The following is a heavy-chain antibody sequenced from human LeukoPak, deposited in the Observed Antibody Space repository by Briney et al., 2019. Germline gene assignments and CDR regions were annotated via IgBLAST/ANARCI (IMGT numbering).Heavy chain of an antibody. J-gene: IGHJ3*02. CDR1: GFTSSSYG. V-gene: IGHV3-23*01. D-gene: IGHD1-26*01. CDR2: ISGSGGST. Sequence: PGGSLRLSCAASGFTSSSYGMSWVRQAPGKGLEWLSVISGSGGSTYYGDSVKGRFTISRDNSKNTLYLQMNSLRAEDTAVYYCAKDRDIVGAYDTFDIWGQGTMVTVSS. CDR3: AKDRDIVGAYDTFDI.